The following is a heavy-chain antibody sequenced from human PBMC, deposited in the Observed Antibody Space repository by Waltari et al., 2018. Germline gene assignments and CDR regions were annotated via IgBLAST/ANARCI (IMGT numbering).Heavy chain of an antibody. CDR3: ARLNDFWSGYYTYGAFDI. CDR1: GGSISSYY. D-gene: IGHD3-3*01. J-gene: IGHJ3*02. CDR2: IYYSGST. V-gene: IGHV4-59*08. Sequence: QVQLQQWGAGLLKPSETLSLTCAVYGGSISSYYWSWIRQPPGKGLEWIGYIYYSGSTNYNPSLMSRVTISVDTSKNQFSLKLSSVTAADTAVYYCARLNDFWSGYYTYGAFDIWGQGTMVTVSS.